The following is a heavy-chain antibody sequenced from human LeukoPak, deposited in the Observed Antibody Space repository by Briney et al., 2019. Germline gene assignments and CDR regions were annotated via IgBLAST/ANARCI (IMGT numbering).Heavy chain of an antibody. CDR1: GFSLSTSGVG. CDR3: ARRNLVGAKVGFDY. CDR2: IYWDDDK. D-gene: IGHD1-26*01. Sequence: SGPTLVNPTQTLTLTCTFSGFSLSTSGVGVGWIRQPPGKALEWLALIYWDDDKRYSPSLKSRLTITRDTSKNQVVLTVTNVDPVDTATYHCARRNLVGAKVGFDYWGQGTQVTVSS. V-gene: IGHV2-5*02. J-gene: IGHJ4*02.